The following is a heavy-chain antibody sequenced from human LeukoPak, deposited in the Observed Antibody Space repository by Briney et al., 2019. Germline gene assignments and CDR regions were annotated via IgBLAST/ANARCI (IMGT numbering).Heavy chain of an antibody. V-gene: IGHV4-4*07. Sequence: PSETLSLTCTVSGGSISSYYRSWIRQPAGKGLEWIGRIYTSGSTNYNPSLKSRVTMSVDTSKNQFSLKLSSVTAADTAVYYCARSSVTIFGVVMIDYWGQGTLVTVSS. CDR3: ARSSVTIFGVVMIDY. CDR2: IYTSGST. D-gene: IGHD3-3*01. CDR1: GGSISSYY. J-gene: IGHJ4*02.